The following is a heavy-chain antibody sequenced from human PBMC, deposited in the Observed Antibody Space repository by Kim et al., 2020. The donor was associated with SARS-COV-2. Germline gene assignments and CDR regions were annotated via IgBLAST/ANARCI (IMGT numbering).Heavy chain of an antibody. CDR3: AKALSYGHIGH. J-gene: IGHJ4*02. Sequence: GGSLRLSCVASGFTFSDYAMNWVRQAPGKGLEWVSAVSRSGDTTYYADSVRGRFSISRVNSKNILFLQMNNLRVDDTAIYYCAKALSYGHIGHWGRGTLVSVFS. D-gene: IGHD2-21*01. CDR2: VSRSGDTT. CDR1: GFTFSDYA. V-gene: IGHV3-23*01.